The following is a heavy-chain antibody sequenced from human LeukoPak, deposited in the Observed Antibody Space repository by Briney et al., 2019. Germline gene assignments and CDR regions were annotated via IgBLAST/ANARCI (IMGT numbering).Heavy chain of an antibody. CDR2: IVVGSGNT. V-gene: IGHV1-58*02. J-gene: IGHJ4*02. CDR3: PAGYYDFWSGYHELDY. D-gene: IGHD3-3*01. CDR1: GFTFTSSA. Sequence: GASVKVSCKASGFTFTSSAMQWVRQARGQRLEWIGWIVVGSGNTNYAQKFQERVTITRDMSTSTAYMELSSLRSEDTAVYYCPAGYYDFWSGYHELDYWGQGTLVTVSS.